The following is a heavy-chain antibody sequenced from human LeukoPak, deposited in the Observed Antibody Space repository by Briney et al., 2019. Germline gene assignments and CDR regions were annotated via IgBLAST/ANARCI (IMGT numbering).Heavy chain of an antibody. V-gene: IGHV1-2*02. D-gene: IGHD5-24*01. CDR2: INLNSGGT. CDR3: AREGAGDGYNFGFDY. CDR1: GYTFTGYY. Sequence: ASVKVSCKASGYTFTGYYMHWVRQAPGQGLEWMGWINLNSGGTQYAQNFQGRVTMTRDTSISTAYMDLSRLRSDDTAVYYCAREGAGDGYNFGFDYWGQGTLVTVSS. J-gene: IGHJ4*02.